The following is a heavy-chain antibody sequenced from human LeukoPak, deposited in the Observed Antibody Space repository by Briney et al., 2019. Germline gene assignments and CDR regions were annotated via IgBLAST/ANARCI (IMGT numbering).Heavy chain of an antibody. Sequence: GGSLRLSCAASGFTFSSYAMSWVRQAPRKGLEWVSAISGSGGSTYYADSVKGRFTISRDNSKNTLYLQMNSLRAEDTAVYYCAKALPVYYDILTGPNFDYWGQGTLVTVSS. CDR1: GFTFSSYA. CDR2: ISGSGGST. D-gene: IGHD3-9*01. J-gene: IGHJ4*02. V-gene: IGHV3-23*01. CDR3: AKALPVYYDILTGPNFDY.